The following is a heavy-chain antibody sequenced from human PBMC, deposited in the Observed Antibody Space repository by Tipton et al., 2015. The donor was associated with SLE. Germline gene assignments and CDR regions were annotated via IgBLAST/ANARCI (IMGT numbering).Heavy chain of an antibody. CDR1: GFTFSSYW. J-gene: IGHJ4*02. D-gene: IGHD5-12*01. CDR2: ISSSGSTI. CDR3: AREGGYSGYENYFDY. V-gene: IGHV3-11*01. Sequence: SLRLSCAASGFTFSSYWMSWVRQAPGKGLEWVSYISSSGSTIYYADSVKGRFTISRDNARNSLYLQMNSLRAEDTAVYYCAREGGYSGYENYFDYWGQGTLVTVSS.